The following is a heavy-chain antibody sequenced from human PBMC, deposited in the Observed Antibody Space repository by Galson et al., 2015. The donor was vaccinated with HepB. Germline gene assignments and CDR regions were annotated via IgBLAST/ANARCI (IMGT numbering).Heavy chain of an antibody. J-gene: IGHJ6*02. V-gene: IGHV5-10-1*01. D-gene: IGHD3-22*01. CDR1: GYIFTSYW. CDR3: ARQSKIVVPASDQHGMDV. Sequence: QSGAEVKKPGESLRISCKGSGYIFTSYWINWVRQMPGKGLEWMGRIDPSDFYTDYSPSFQGNVSISADKSVNTAFLYWSSLKASDTAIYYCARQSKIVVPASDQHGMDVWGQGTTVTVSS. CDR2: IDPSDFYT.